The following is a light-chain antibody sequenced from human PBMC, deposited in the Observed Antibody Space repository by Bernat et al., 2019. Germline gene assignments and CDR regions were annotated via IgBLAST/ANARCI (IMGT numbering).Light chain of an antibody. CDR1: QSVSSY. J-gene: IGKJ2*01. CDR3: QQRSNSYT. Sequence: EIVLTQSPATLSLSPWERATLSCRASQSVSSYLAWYQQKPGQAPRLFIYDASNRATGIPARFSGCGSGTDFTLTITSLEPEDFAVYYCQQRSNSYTFGQGTKLEIK. V-gene: IGKV3-11*01. CDR2: DAS.